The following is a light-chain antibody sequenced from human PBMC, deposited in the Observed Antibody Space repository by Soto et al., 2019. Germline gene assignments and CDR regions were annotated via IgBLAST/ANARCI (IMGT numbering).Light chain of an antibody. CDR3: QSYDSSLSGSV. Sequence: QSVLTQPASVSGSPAQSITISCTGSSSDVGGSGLVSWYQFHPGKAPKLLIFEGFKRPSGVSNRFSGSKSGTSASLAITGLQAEDEADYYCQSYDSSLSGSVFGGGTKLTVL. J-gene: IGLJ2*01. CDR2: EGF. CDR1: SSDVGGSGL. V-gene: IGLV2-23*01.